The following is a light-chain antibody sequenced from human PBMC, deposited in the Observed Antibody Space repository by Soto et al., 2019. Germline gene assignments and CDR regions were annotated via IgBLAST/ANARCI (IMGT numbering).Light chain of an antibody. V-gene: IGKV1-5*01. Sequence: DIQLIQSPSTRSASVGGRVTLTCRASQNIDRWLAWYQQKPGKAPKLLIYDASTLESGVPSRFSGSGSGTEFTLTISSMQPEDVATYYCQQYNSYSTFGQGTKVDIK. CDR3: QQYNSYST. CDR1: QNIDRW. J-gene: IGKJ1*01. CDR2: DAS.